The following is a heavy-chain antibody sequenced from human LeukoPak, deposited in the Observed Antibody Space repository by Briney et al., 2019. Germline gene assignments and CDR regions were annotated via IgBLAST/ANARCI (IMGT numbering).Heavy chain of an antibody. J-gene: IGHJ4*02. CDR1: GYTFTSYD. Sequence: ASVRVSCKTSGYTFTSYDITWVRQAPGQGLEWMGYISTYNYNTHHSQKFQGRVFMSTDSSSGTAYMDLQSLTSDDTAVYYCARLRGLTGEGDSDYWGQGTLVTVSS. V-gene: IGHV1-18*01. CDR3: ARLRGLTGEGDSDY. CDR2: ISTYNYNT. D-gene: IGHD7-27*01.